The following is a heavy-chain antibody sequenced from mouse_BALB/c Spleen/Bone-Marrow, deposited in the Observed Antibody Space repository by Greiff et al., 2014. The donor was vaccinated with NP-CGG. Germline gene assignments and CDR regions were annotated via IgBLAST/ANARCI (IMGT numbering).Heavy chain of an antibody. CDR3: AAYYYGSSQFAY. CDR2: IDPANGNT. CDR1: GFNIKDTY. J-gene: IGHJ3*01. V-gene: IGHV14-3*02. Sequence: VQLKESGAELVKPGASVKLSCTASGFNIKDTYMHWVKQRPEQGLEWIGRIDPANGNTKYDPKFQGKATITADTSSNTAYLQLSSPTSEDTAVYYCAAYYYGSSQFAYWGQGTLVTVSA. D-gene: IGHD1-1*01.